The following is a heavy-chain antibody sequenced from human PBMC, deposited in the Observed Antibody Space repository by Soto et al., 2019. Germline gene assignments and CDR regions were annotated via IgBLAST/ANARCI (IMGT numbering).Heavy chain of an antibody. CDR3: ARSYRTVTMVRECDY. CDR1: GFTFSSYS. D-gene: IGHD3-10*01. V-gene: IGHV3-48*02. J-gene: IGHJ4*02. Sequence: EVQLVESGGGLVQPGGSLRLSCAASGFTFSSYSMNWVRQAPGKGLEWVSYISSSSSTIYYADSVKGRFTISRDNAKNSMYLQMNSLRDEDTAVYYCARSYRTVTMVRECDYWGQGTLVTVSS. CDR2: ISSSSSTI.